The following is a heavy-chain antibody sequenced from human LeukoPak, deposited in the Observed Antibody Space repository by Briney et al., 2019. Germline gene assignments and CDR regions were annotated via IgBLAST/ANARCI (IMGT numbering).Heavy chain of an antibody. Sequence: SETLSLTCAVYGGSFGGYYWSWIRQPPGKGLEWIGEINHSGSTNYNPSLKSRATISVDTSKNQFSLKLSSVTAADTAVYYCARASVAWDSSGYYWNNWFDPWGQGTLVTVSS. CDR3: ARASVAWDSSGYYWNNWFDP. CDR2: INHSGST. CDR1: GGSFGGYY. V-gene: IGHV4-34*01. J-gene: IGHJ5*02. D-gene: IGHD3-22*01.